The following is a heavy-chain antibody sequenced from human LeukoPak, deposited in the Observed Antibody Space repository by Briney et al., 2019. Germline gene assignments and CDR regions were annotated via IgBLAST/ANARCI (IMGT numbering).Heavy chain of an antibody. CDR3: ASGGRIAAANWFDP. J-gene: IGHJ5*02. V-gene: IGHV4-4*07. CDR1: GGSISTYY. D-gene: IGHD6-13*01. CDR2: VYPSGRT. Sequence: SETLSLTCTVSGGSISTYYWSWIRQPAGKGLEWIGRVYPSGRTNYNPSLENRVTMSVDTSKKQFTLKLRSVTAADTAVYYCASGGRIAAANWFDPWGQGILVTVSS.